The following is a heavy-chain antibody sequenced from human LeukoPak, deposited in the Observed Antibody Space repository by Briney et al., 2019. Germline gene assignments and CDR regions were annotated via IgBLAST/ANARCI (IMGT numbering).Heavy chain of an antibody. J-gene: IGHJ3*02. CDR3: ANIPSKYGSRSYFVALNI. CDR1: GYSFTSYW. CDR2: IDPSDSYT. D-gene: IGHD3-10*01. V-gene: IGHV5-10-1*01. Sequence: GESLRISCQGSGYSFTSYWISWVRQMPGKGLEWMGRIDPSDSYTSFSPSFQGHVTISADKSISTAYLQWSSLKASDTAMYYCANIPSKYGSRSYFVALNIWGQGTMVTVSS.